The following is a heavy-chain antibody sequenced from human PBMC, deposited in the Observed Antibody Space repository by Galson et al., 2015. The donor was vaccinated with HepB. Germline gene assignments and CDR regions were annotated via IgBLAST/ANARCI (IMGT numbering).Heavy chain of an antibody. D-gene: IGHD3-16*01. Sequence: SLRLSCAASGFTFSSFVMHWVRQAPGKGLEYVSGISSHGDTTYYADSVKGRFTTSRDNSKNTLYVQMSSLRTADTAFYYCVRGRISRAFDPWGQGTLVTVSS. J-gene: IGHJ5*02. CDR1: GFTFSSFV. CDR3: VRGRISRAFDP. V-gene: IGHV3-64*05. CDR2: ISSHGDTT.